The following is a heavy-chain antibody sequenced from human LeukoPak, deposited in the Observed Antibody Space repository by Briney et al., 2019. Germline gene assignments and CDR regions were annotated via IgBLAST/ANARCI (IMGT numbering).Heavy chain of an antibody. CDR2: IYHSGST. CDR1: GGSISSSNW. Sequence: SETLSLTCAVSGGSISSSNWWSWVRQPPGKGLEWIGEIYHSGSTNYNPSLKSRVTISVDKSKNQFSLKLSSVTAADTAVYYCAKDQIRDGYDYGMDVWGQGTTVTVSS. V-gene: IGHV4-4*02. D-gene: IGHD5-24*01. CDR3: AKDQIRDGYDYGMDV. J-gene: IGHJ6*02.